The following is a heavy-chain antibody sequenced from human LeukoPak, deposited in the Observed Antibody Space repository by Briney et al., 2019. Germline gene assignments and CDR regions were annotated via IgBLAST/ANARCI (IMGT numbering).Heavy chain of an antibody. CDR2: IHASGTT. CDR1: GGSISSYF. D-gene: IGHD4-17*01. Sequence: SETLSLTCAVSGGSISSYFWSWLRQPAGKGLEWIGRIHASGTTIYNPSLKSRVTMSMDTSKNQFSLKLTSVTAADTAVYYCARAHHLDYGDWFDPWGQGILVPVSS. J-gene: IGHJ5*02. V-gene: IGHV4-59*10. CDR3: ARAHHLDYGDWFDP.